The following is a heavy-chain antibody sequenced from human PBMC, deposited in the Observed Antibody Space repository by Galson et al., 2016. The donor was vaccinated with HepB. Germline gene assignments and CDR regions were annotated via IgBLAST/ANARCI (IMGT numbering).Heavy chain of an antibody. CDR1: GFSFTTYW. J-gene: IGHJ5*02. D-gene: IGHD3-3*01. V-gene: IGHV5-51*01. Sequence: QSGAEVTKPGESLRISCKGSGFSFTTYWIGWVRQMPGKALEWMGIIYPGDSDIRYSPSFQGQVTISADKSISTVYLEWRSVKASDTAMYYCARHGTPNFWSGYPTWFDPWGQGTLGTVSS. CDR3: ARHGTPNFWSGYPTWFDP. CDR2: IYPGDSDI.